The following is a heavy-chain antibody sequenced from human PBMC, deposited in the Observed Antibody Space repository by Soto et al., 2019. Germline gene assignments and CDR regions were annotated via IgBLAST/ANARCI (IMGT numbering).Heavy chain of an antibody. CDR2: INHSGST. J-gene: IGHJ1*01. CDR1: GGSFSGYY. Sequence: QVQLQQWGAGLLKPSETLSLTCAVYGGSFSGYYWSWIRQPPGKGLEWIGEINHSGSTNYNPSLKSRVTKSVDTSKNQFSLKLSSVTAADTVVYYCARHKSESEFWSGYYFAEYFQHWGQGTLVTVSS. D-gene: IGHD3-3*01. CDR3: ARHKSESEFWSGYYFAEYFQH. V-gene: IGHV4-34*01.